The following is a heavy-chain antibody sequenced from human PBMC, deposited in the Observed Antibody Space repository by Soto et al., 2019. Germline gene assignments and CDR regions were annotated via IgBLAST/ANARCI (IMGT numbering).Heavy chain of an antibody. V-gene: IGHV3-30-3*01. CDR3: ASAEYSSSSGFDY. Sequence: GGSLRLSCAASGFTFSSYAMHWVRQAPGKGLEWVAVISYDGSNKYYADSVKGRFTISRDNSKNTLYLQMNSLRAEDTAVYYCASAEYSSSSGFDYWGQGTLVTVSS. J-gene: IGHJ4*02. D-gene: IGHD6-6*01. CDR1: GFTFSSYA. CDR2: ISYDGSNK.